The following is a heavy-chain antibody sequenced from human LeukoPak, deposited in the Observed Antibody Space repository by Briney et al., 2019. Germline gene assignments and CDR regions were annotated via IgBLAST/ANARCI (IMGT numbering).Heavy chain of an antibody. CDR1: GFTFGDYA. D-gene: IGHD2-15*01. CDR2: IRSKAYGGTT. Sequence: PGGFLRLSCTVAGFTFGDYAMSWVRQAPGKGREWVGFIRSKAYGGTTEYAASVKGRFTISRDDSKSIAYLQMNSLKTEDTAVYYCTRRVYCSGGSCYDYWGQGTLVTVSS. J-gene: IGHJ4*02. V-gene: IGHV3-49*04. CDR3: TRRVYCSGGSCYDY.